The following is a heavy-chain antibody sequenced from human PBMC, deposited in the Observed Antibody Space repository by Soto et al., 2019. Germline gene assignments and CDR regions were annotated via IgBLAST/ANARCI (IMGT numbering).Heavy chain of an antibody. CDR2: IYWDDDK. Sequence: QITLKESGPTLVKPTQTLTLTCTFSGFSLSTSGVGVGWIRQPPGKALQWLALIYWDDDKRYSPSLKSRLNITKHTPKNQVGLTKNSMDPVDTATFYCAHSVSIGDYDILTGPVDYWGQGTLVTV. J-gene: IGHJ4*02. CDR1: GFSLSTSGVG. CDR3: AHSVSIGDYDILTGPVDY. D-gene: IGHD3-9*01. V-gene: IGHV2-5*02.